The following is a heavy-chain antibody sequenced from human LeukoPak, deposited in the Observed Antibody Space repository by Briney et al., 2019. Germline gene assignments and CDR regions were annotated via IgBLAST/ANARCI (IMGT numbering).Heavy chain of an antibody. J-gene: IGHJ4*02. CDR2: IYYSGST. Sequence: SETLSLTCAVSGGSISSGENYWSWIRQPPGKGLEWIGYIYYSGSTYYNPSLESRVTISVDTSKNQFSLKLSSVTAADTAVYYCARAKGGRYYDTRGFDYWGQGTLVTVSS. CDR3: ARAKGGRYYDTRGFDY. V-gene: IGHV4-30-4*01. CDR1: GGSISSGENY. D-gene: IGHD3-22*01.